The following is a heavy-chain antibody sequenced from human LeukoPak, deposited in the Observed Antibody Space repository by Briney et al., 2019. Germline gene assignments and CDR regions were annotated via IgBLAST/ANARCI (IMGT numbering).Heavy chain of an antibody. V-gene: IGHV4-61*05. D-gene: IGHD5-24*01. CDR1: GASISSSDRY. CDR2: IYYSGST. CDR3: ARGMATIPWWFDP. J-gene: IGHJ5*02. Sequence: PSETLSLTCTVSGASISSSDRYWGWIRQPPGKGQEWIGYIYYSGSTNYNPSLKSRVTISVDTSKNQFSLKLSSVTAADTAVYYCARGMATIPWWFDPWGQGTLVTVSS.